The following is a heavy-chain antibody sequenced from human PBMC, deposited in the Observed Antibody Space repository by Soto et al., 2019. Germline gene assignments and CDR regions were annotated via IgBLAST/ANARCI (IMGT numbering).Heavy chain of an antibody. CDR1: GGSFTTLA. J-gene: IGHJ4*02. CDR3: AAGIGITFGGVTREFDY. Sequence: GASVKVSCKVSGGSFTTLAFSWVRQALGQGLEWMGRIIPLFGTPNYAQKFQGRVAIFADESINTTYMELSSLTSEDPAVYYCAAGIGITFGGVTREFDYWGQGTLVTVSS. D-gene: IGHD3-16*01. CDR2: IIPLFGTP. V-gene: IGHV1-69*13.